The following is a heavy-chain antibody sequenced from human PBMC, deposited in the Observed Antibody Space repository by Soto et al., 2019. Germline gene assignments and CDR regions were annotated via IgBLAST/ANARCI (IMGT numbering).Heavy chain of an antibody. Sequence: ASVKVSCKASGYTFTRYDIYCVRQATVQCLDWMGWMNPFSGNAVYTQKFQDRVTMTRDTSINTAYMEMSGLRSEDTAVYYCTRGQGNHWGQGSLVTVSS. CDR1: GYTFTRYD. J-gene: IGHJ4*02. V-gene: IGHV1-8*01. CDR3: TRGQGNH. CDR2: MNPFSGNA.